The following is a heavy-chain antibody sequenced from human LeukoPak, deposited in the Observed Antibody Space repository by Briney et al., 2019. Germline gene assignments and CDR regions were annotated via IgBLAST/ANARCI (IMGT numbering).Heavy chain of an antibody. CDR2: IWSDGSNK. D-gene: IGHD6-13*01. J-gene: IGHJ4*02. Sequence: GRSIRLSCVVSGLSFSDYGMHWVRQAPGKGLEWVAVIWSDGSNKYYADSVKGRFTISRDNSENTLYLQMNTLRADDTAVYFCASAAGPFDHWGQGTLVTVSS. CDR1: GLSFSDYG. V-gene: IGHV3-33*01. CDR3: ASAAGPFDH.